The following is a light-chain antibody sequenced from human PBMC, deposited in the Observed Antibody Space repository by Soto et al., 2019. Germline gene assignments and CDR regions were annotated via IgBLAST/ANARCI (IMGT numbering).Light chain of an antibody. J-gene: IGKJ5*01. CDR1: QGISSY. Sequence: DIQLTQSPSFLSASVGDRVTITCRASQGISSYLAWYQQTPGKAPKLLIYDSSILQSGVPSRFSGSGSGTEFTLTIDSLQPEDFATYYCQQLNTFPVTFGQGTRLAI. CDR3: QQLNTFPVT. CDR2: DSS. V-gene: IGKV1-9*01.